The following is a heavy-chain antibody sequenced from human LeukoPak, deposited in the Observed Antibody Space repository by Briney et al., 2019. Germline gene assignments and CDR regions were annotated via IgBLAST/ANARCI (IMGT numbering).Heavy chain of an antibody. V-gene: IGHV3-9*01. CDR3: AKGRSSSWYDGMDV. Sequence: GGSLRLFCAASGFTFDDYAMHWVRQAPGKGLEWVSGISWNSGSIGYADSVKGRFTISRDNAKNSLYLQMNSLRAEDTALYYCAKGRSSSWYDGMDVWGQGTTVTVSS. CDR1: GFTFDDYA. D-gene: IGHD6-13*01. J-gene: IGHJ6*02. CDR2: ISWNSGSI.